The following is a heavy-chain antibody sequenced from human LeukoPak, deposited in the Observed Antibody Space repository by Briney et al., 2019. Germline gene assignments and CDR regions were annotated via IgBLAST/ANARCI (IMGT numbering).Heavy chain of an antibody. D-gene: IGHD3-16*02. Sequence: QSSETLSLTCTVSGGSISPISTYYWSWIRQTAGKGLEWIGHIYTNGSANYNPSLKSRVTMSVDTSKNQFSLKLSSVTAADTAVYYCAGWGYVWGSYPGGALGYWGQGTLVTVSS. CDR2: IYTNGSA. V-gene: IGHV4-4*07. CDR3: AGWGYVWGSYPGGALGY. J-gene: IGHJ4*02. CDR1: GGSISPISTYY.